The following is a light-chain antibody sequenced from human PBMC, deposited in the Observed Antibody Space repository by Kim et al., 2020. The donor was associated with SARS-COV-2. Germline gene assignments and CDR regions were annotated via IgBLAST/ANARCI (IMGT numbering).Light chain of an antibody. J-gene: IGKJ5*01. CDR2: DAS. Sequence: EIVLTQSPGTLSLSPGESATLSCRASQSLSSNYLAWYQQKPGQAPRLLIFDASSRATGIPDRFSGSGSGTDFTLTISRLEPEDFAVYYCQQYDFSPPITFGQGTRLEIK. CDR1: QSLSSNY. V-gene: IGKV3-20*01. CDR3: QQYDFSPPIT.